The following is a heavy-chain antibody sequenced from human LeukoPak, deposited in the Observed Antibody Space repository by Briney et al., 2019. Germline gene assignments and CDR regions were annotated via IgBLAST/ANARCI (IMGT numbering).Heavy chain of an antibody. J-gene: IGHJ4*02. Sequence: GGSLRLSCVGFGFTFSNYNLNWVRQAPGKSLEWVSSISRSGGSTYYAESVKGRLTISRDNAESSVYLQMNSLRAEDTAVYYCAGTRMVATAFDYWGQGTLVTVSS. CDR1: GFTFSNYN. CDR2: ISRSGGST. D-gene: IGHD5-12*01. CDR3: AGTRMVATAFDY. V-gene: IGHV3-21*01.